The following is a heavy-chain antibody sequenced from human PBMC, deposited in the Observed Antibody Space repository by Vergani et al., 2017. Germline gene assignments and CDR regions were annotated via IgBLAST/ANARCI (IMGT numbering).Heavy chain of an antibody. CDR2: IKIKTDGGTT. D-gene: IGHD3-3*01. V-gene: IGHV3-15*01. J-gene: IGHJ6*02. CDR3: TTDSRGKYYDFWSGYYRYGMDV. CDR1: GFTFSNAW. Sequence: EVQLVESGGGLVKPGGSLRLSCAASGFTFSNAWMSWVRQAPGKGLEWVCRIKIKTDGGTTDYAAPVKGRFTISRDDSKNTLYLQMNSLKTEDTAVYYCTTDSRGKYYDFWSGYYRYGMDVWGQGP.